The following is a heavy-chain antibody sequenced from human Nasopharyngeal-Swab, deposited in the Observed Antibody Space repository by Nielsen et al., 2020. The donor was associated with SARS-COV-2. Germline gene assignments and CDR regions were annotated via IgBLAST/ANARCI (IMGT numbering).Heavy chain of an antibody. Sequence: WIRQPPGKGLEWIGYIYYSGSTYYNPSLKSRVNISVDTSKNQFSLKLSSVTAADAAVYYCARGGAARPGFDYWGQGALVTVSS. D-gene: IGHD6-6*01. V-gene: IGHV4-31*02. CDR3: ARGGAARPGFDY. J-gene: IGHJ4*02. CDR2: IYYSGST.